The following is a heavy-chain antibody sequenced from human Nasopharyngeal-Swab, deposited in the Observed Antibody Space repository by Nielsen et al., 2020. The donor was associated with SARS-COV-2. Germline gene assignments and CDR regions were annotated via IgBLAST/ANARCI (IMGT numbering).Heavy chain of an antibody. CDR1: GFTFRDYA. V-gene: IGHV3-53*01. Sequence: GESLKISCAVSGFTFRDYAMNWVRQPPGKGLEWVSMHYVDGRTEYAVSVKGRFAISRDSSKNTVSLQMNTVRAEDTGLYFCARLHFYYMDFWGKGTTVTVSS. CDR3: ARLHFYYMDF. CDR2: HYVDGRT. D-gene: IGHD2/OR15-2a*01. J-gene: IGHJ6*03.